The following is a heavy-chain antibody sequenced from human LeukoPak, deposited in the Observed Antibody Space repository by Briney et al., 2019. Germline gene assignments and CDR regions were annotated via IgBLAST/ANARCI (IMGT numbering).Heavy chain of an antibody. V-gene: IGHV4-38-2*01. Sequence: TETLSLTFAISGYSISSGYYWGWIRQPPGKGLEWNGSIYHNGSTYYNPSLKSRVTISVDTSKNQFSLKLSSVTAADTAVYYCAEGLGGGAFDSWGQGTMVTVSS. CDR2: IYHNGST. D-gene: IGHD3-16*01. J-gene: IGHJ3*02. CDR3: AEGLGGGAFDS. CDR1: GYSISSGYY.